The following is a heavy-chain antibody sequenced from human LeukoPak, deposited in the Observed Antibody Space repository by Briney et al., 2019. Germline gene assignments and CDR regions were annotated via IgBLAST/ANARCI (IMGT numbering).Heavy chain of an antibody. CDR1: GGSLGGYY. J-gene: IGHJ4*02. CDR3: ARGSHDYGDFYLFDY. V-gene: IGHV4-34*01. CDR2: INHSGST. D-gene: IGHD4-17*01. Sequence: SETLSLTCAVSGGSLGGYYWTWIRQPPGKGLEWIGEINHSGSTNYNPSLKSRVTISVDTSKNQFSLKLTSVTAADTSVYYCARGSHDYGDFYLFDYWGQGTLVTVSS.